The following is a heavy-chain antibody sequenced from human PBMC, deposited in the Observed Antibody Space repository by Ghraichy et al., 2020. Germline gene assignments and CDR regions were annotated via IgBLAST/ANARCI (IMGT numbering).Heavy chain of an antibody. CDR2: IYYRGST. CDR3: ARGTAVAGWISAFDI. CDR1: GGSIRDYY. J-gene: IGHJ3*02. Sequence: SETLSLTCTVSGGSIRDYYWSWIRQPPGKGLEWIGYIYYRGSTSYNPSLKSRVTISVDRSKNQFSLKLSSVTAADAAFSYCARGTAVAGWISAFDIWGQGTMVTVAS. D-gene: IGHD6-19*01. V-gene: IGHV4-59*01.